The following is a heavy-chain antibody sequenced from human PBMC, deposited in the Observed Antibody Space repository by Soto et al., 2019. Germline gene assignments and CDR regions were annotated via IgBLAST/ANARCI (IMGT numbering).Heavy chain of an antibody. CDR3: AREGIGVYYDEGMDV. V-gene: IGHV1-18*01. Sequence: QVQLEQSGAEVKKPGASVTVSCKASGYTFSSYGISWVRQAPGQRLEWMGWISGYNGNTNYELKFQDRGTMTTDTSTNTAYMEVRSLRSDDTAVYYCAREGIGVYYDEGMDVWGQGTTVTVSS. CDR1: GYTFSSYG. J-gene: IGHJ6*02. CDR2: ISGYNGNT. D-gene: IGHD6-19*01.